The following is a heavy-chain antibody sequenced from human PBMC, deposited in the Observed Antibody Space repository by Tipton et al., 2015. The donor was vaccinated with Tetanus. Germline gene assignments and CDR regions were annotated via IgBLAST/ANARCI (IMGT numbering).Heavy chain of an antibody. CDR1: GGSLSHYY. V-gene: IGHV4-34*01. D-gene: IGHD2-15*01. J-gene: IGHJ5*02. CDR3: ATSGGGHCGAKCLINFFDP. CDR2: INHSGST. Sequence: TLSLTCAVYGGSLSHYYWSWIRQPPGKGLEWIGEINHSGSTNYNPSLKSRVTISVDRSKNQFSLKLRPVTAADTAVYYCATSGGGHCGAKCLINFFDPWGQGTLVTVSS.